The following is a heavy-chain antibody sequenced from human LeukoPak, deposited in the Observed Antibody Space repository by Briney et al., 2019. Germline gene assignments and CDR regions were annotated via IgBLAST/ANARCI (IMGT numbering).Heavy chain of an antibody. J-gene: IGHJ4*02. Sequence: GGSLRLSCAASGCTFSDYYMTWIRQAPGKGLEWLAHINTGGRTTYYADSVKGRFTISRDNPKSSLFLQMNSLRAEDTAVYYCGRVFRVTVNPVDSWGQGTLVTVSS. D-gene: IGHD4-11*01. CDR2: INTGGRTT. CDR1: GCTFSDYY. CDR3: GRVFRVTVNPVDS. V-gene: IGHV3-11*01.